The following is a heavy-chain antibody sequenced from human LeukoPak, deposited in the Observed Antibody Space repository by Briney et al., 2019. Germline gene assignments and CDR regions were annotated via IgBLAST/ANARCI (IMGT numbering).Heavy chain of an antibody. V-gene: IGHV3-30*04. D-gene: IGHD3-22*01. CDR1: GFTFSSYG. J-gene: IGHJ4*02. CDR3: ARDYYDSSGFYYGDY. Sequence: GGSLRLSCAASGFTFSSYGLHWVRQAPGKGLEWLALISYDRSNKYYADSVKGRFTISRDNSKNTMYLQMNSLRAEDTAVYHCARDYYDSSGFYYGDYWGQGTLVTVSS. CDR2: ISYDRSNK.